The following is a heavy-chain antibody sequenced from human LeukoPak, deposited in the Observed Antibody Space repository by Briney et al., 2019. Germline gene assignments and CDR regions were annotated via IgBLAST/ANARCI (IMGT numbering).Heavy chain of an antibody. J-gene: IGHJ6*03. V-gene: IGHV3-48*03. Sequence: GGSLRLSCAASGFMFSTYEMNWVRQAPGKGLEWLSYISYNGRSIYYADSVKGRFTISRDNAKNSLYLQMNSLRAEDTAVYYCARRDYYYYMDVWGKGTTVIVSS. CDR3: ARRDYYYYMDV. CDR2: ISYNGRSI. CDR1: GFMFSTYE.